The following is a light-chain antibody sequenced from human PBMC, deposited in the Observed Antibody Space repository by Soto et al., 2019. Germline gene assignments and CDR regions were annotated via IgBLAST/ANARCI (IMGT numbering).Light chain of an antibody. J-gene: IGLJ1*01. CDR3: CSYTITGSLYV. V-gene: IGLV2-14*03. Sequence: AMTQPVSVSGFPGQSITISCTGTSSDVGTYSYVSWYQQHPGKAPKLIIYDVTNRPSGVSNRFSASKSGNTASLTIAGLQAEDEADYYCCSYTITGSLYVFSTGTQVT. CDR1: SSDVGTYSY. CDR2: DVT.